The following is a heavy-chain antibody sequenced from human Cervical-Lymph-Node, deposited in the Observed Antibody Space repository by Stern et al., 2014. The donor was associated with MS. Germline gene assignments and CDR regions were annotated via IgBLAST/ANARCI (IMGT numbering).Heavy chain of an antibody. V-gene: IGHV3-21*01. CDR1: GFTFSPYN. CDR2: ITTTGADQ. Sequence: EVQLVESGGGLVKPGGSLRLSCAASGFTFSPYNMNWVRRAPGKGLEWVSSITTTGADQHYADSVKGRFTISRDNAKNSVFLQMSSLRAEDTAVYYCARDSHFAMDVWGQGTTVTVSS. CDR3: ARDSHFAMDV. J-gene: IGHJ6*02.